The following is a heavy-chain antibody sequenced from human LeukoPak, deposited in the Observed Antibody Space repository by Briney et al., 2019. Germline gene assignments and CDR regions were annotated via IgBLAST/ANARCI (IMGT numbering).Heavy chain of an antibody. CDR2: ISGSGVST. Sequence: GGSLRLSCAASGFIVSSNYMSWVRQAPGKGLEWVSVISGSGVSTYYADSVKGRITISRDNSKNVLYVQMSSLRAEDTAVYYCAKHLDYSSSSCPDYWGQGTLVTVSS. CDR3: AKHLDYSSSSCPDY. CDR1: GFIVSSNY. V-gene: IGHV3-23*01. D-gene: IGHD6-13*01. J-gene: IGHJ4*02.